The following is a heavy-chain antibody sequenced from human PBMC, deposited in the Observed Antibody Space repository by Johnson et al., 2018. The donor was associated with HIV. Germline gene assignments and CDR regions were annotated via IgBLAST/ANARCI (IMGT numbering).Heavy chain of an antibody. D-gene: IGHD1-26*01. CDR1: GFTFSSYA. J-gene: IGHJ3*02. Sequence: QVQLVESGGGVVQPGRSLRLSCAASGFTFSSYAIHWVRQAPGKGLEWVAVISYDGSIKYYGDSVKGRFTISRDNSKNTLYLQMNSLRVEDTAVYYCAKAVGGYAFDIWGQGTMVTVSS. V-gene: IGHV3-30*04. CDR2: ISYDGSIK. CDR3: AKAVGGYAFDI.